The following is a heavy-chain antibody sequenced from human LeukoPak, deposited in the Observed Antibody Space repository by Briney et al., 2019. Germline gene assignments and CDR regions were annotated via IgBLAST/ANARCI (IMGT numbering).Heavy chain of an antibody. Sequence: AGGSLRLSCAASGFTVSCNYMTWVRQAPGKGLEWVSVMYSGGNTYYADSVKGRFTISRDNSKNTLYLQMSNLRVEDTVVYYCARDPRTAAGFRGQGTLVTVSS. CDR1: GFTVSCNY. CDR2: MYSGGNT. J-gene: IGHJ4*02. D-gene: IGHD6-25*01. V-gene: IGHV3-66*01. CDR3: ARDPRTAAGF.